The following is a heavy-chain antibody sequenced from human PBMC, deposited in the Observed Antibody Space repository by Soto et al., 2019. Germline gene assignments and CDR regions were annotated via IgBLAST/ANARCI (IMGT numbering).Heavy chain of an antibody. V-gene: IGHV3-23*01. CDR2: ISGSGGST. CDR3: AKDFRVLMVYAQYFDY. D-gene: IGHD2-8*01. CDR1: GFTFSSYA. J-gene: IGHJ4*02. Sequence: GGSLRLSCAASGFTFSSYAMSWVRQAPGKGLEWVSAISGSGGSTYYADSVEGPFTISRDNSKNTLYLQMNSLRAEDTAVYYRAKDFRVLMVYAQYFDYWGQGTLVTVSS.